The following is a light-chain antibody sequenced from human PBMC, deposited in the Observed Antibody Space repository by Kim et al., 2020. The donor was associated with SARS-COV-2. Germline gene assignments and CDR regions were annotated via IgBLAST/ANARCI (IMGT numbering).Light chain of an antibody. CDR1: SPNIGSNN. CDR3: AVWDDSLKQGV. Sequence: QSVLTQPPSASGTPGQRVTISCSGSSPNIGSNNVVWYQQLPGAAPNLLIYSNNQRPSGIPDRFSGSRSGTSASLAISGLQSGDEADYYCAVWDDSLKQGVFGGGTQLNVL. J-gene: IGLJ3*02. CDR2: SNN. V-gene: IGLV1-44*01.